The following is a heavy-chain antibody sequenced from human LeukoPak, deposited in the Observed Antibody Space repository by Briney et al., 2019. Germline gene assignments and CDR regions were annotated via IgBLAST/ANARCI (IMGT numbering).Heavy chain of an antibody. D-gene: IGHD2-2*01. CDR1: GSTFTSSA. Sequence: SVKVSCKASGSTFTSSAVQWVRQARGQRLEWIGWIVVGSGNTNYAQKFQERVTITRDMSTSTAYMELSSLRSEDTAVYYCAAEGCSSTSCYYYYGMDVWGQGTTVTVSS. J-gene: IGHJ6*02. V-gene: IGHV1-58*01. CDR3: AAEGCSSTSCYYYYGMDV. CDR2: IVVGSGNT.